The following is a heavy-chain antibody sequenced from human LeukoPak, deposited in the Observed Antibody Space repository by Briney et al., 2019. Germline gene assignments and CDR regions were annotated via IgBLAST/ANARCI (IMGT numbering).Heavy chain of an antibody. CDR2: ISAYNGNT. CDR3: AREENLADAFDI. D-gene: IGHD1-7*01. V-gene: IGHV1-18*01. J-gene: IGHJ3*02. CDR1: GYTFTSYG. Sequence: ASVKVSCKASGYTFTSYGISWVRQAPGQGLEWMGWISAYNGNTNYAQKLQGRVTMTTDTSTSTAYMELRSVRYDDAAVYYCAREENLADAFDIWGQGTMVTVSS.